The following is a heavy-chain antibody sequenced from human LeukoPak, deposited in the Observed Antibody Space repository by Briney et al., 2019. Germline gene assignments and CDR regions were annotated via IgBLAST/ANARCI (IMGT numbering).Heavy chain of an antibody. CDR1: EFTFSSYW. Sequence: GGSLRLSCAASEFTFSSYWMSWVRQAPGKGLEGVAGIKQDGSEKYYVDSVKGRVTISRDNAKNSLYLQMNSLRAEDTAVYYCARVFGAGYSDYWGQGTLVTVSS. CDR2: IKQDGSEK. J-gene: IGHJ4*02. V-gene: IGHV3-7*01. D-gene: IGHD4/OR15-4a*01. CDR3: ARVFGAGYSDY.